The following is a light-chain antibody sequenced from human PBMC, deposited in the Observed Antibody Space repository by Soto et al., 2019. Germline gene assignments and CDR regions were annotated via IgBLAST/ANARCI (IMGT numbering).Light chain of an antibody. V-gene: IGLV2-14*01. CDR2: EVT. CDR3: ASYTSSSTRV. J-gene: IGLJ1*01. Sequence: QSVLTQPASVSGSPGQSITISCTGTSSDVGGYNYVSWYQQHPGQAPKLMIYEVTNRPSGVSSRFSGSRSGNTASLTISGLQPEDEADYYCASYTSSSTRVFGTGTKVTVL. CDR1: SSDVGGYNY.